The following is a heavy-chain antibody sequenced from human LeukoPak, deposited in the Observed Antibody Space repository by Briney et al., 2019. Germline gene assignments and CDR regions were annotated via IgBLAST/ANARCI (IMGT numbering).Heavy chain of an antibody. D-gene: IGHD3-16*02. CDR3: ARDLSSWFDP. CDR2: ISGYNGKT. V-gene: IGHV1-18*01. J-gene: IGHJ5*02. Sequence: ASVKVSCKASGYTFNTYGITWVRQAPGQGLEWMGWISGYNGKTKYAQKLQDRVTMTTDTSTTTAYMELRSLRSDDTAVYYCARDLSSWFDPWGQGTLVTVSS. CDR1: GYTFNTYG.